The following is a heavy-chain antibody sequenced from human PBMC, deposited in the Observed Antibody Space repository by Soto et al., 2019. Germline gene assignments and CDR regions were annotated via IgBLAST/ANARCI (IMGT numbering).Heavy chain of an antibody. CDR1: DGSIISSDFC. Sequence: SQTQSLTNTVSDGSIISSDFCRVWKRQPPGKGLEWIGSIFYLGSSYYNPSLKSRVTMSVDTSKNQFSLRLRSVTAADTALYFFARHSLALRKNNLFDFWGQGIMVTVFS. J-gene: IGHJ5*01. CDR2: IFYLGSS. D-gene: IGHD3-3*02. CDR3: ARHSLALRKNNLFDF. V-gene: IGHV4-39*01.